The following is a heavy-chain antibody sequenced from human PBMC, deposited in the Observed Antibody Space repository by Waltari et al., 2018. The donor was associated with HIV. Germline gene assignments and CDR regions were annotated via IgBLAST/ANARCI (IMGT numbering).Heavy chain of an antibody. Sequence: EVQLVESGGGVVQPGGSLRLSCAASGFIFSSCCMNWVRQAPGKGLELVSYNSKYNRFTYYADSVKGRFTISRDNAKKSVFLQMNNLRAEDTAVYYCARDADSSGLDYWGQGTLVTVSS. CDR2: NSKYNRFT. V-gene: IGHV3-48*01. D-gene: IGHD6-19*01. J-gene: IGHJ4*02. CDR3: ARDADSSGLDY. CDR1: GFIFSSCC.